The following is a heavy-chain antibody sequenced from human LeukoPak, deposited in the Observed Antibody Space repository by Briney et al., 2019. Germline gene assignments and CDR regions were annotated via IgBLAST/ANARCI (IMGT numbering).Heavy chain of an antibody. V-gene: IGHV3-66*01. CDR1: GLTVSSDY. J-gene: IGHJ4*02. D-gene: IGHD1-26*01. CDR2: IYSAATT. Sequence: GGSLRLSCAASGLTVSSDYMGWVRQAPGKGLEWVSIIYSAATTYYADSVKGRFTISRDSSKNTLYLQMNTLRAEDTAVYCCARPFSGIYGYWGQGTLVTVSS. CDR3: ARPFSGIYGY.